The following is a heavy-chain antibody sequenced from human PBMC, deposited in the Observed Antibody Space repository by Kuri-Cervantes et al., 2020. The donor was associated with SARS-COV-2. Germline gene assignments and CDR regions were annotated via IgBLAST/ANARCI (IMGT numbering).Heavy chain of an antibody. J-gene: IGHJ4*02. CDR2: INHSGNT. CDR1: GGSFSDYY. D-gene: IGHD1-26*01. CDR3: ARQDSGSYYLIDY. V-gene: IGHV4-34*01. Sequence: SETLSLTCAVYGGSFSDYYWSWVRQPPGKGLEWIGEINHSGNTNYDPSLKSRVTISIDTSKNQFSLKLSSVTAADTAVYYCARQDSGSYYLIDYWGQGTLVTVSS.